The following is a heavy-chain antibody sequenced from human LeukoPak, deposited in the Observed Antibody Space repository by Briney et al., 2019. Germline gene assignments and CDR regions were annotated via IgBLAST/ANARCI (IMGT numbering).Heavy chain of an antibody. D-gene: IGHD6-13*01. CDR3: ARSLYSSSWYGKAFDY. J-gene: IGHJ4*02. Sequence: GGSLRLSCAASGFTFSSYEMNRFRQAPGKGLEWVSYISSSGSTIYYADSVKGRFTISRDNAKNSLYLQMNSLRAEDTAVYYCARSLYSSSWYGKAFDYWGQGTLVTVSS. V-gene: IGHV3-48*03. CDR1: GFTFSSYE. CDR2: ISSSGSTI.